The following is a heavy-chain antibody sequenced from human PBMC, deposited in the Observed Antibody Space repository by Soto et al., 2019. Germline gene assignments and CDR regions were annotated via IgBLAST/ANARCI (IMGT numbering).Heavy chain of an antibody. D-gene: IGHD2-2*01. CDR3: AHSRWVYCSTTSCPYYFDY. J-gene: IGHJ4*02. CDR1: GFSLSPSGVR. Sequence: QITLKESGPTLVKPTQTLTLTCTFSGFSLSPSGVRVGWIRQPPGKALEWLALIYWDDDKRYSPSLKSRLTITKDTSKNQVVLTMTNMDPVDTATYYCAHSRWVYCSTTSCPYYFDYWGQGTLVTVSS. V-gene: IGHV2-5*02. CDR2: IYWDDDK.